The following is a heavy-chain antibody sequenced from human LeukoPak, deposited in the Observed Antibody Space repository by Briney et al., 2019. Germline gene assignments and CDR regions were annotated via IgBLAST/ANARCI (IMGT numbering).Heavy chain of an antibody. V-gene: IGHV4-4*07. D-gene: IGHD3-22*01. J-gene: IGHJ5*02. CDR1: GGSISSYY. CDR2: IYTSGST. CDR3: ARHPRRTMIVVVRQYNWFDP. Sequence: SETLSLTFTVSGGSISSYYWSWIRQPAGKGLEWIGRIYTSGSTNYNPSLKSRVTMSVDTSKNQFSLKLSSVTAADTAVYYCARHPRRTMIVVVRQYNWFDPWGQGTLVTVSS.